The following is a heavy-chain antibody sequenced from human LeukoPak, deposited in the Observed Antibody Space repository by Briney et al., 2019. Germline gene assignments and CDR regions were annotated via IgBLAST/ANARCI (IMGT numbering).Heavy chain of an antibody. J-gene: IGHJ6*03. CDR2: FDPRDGET. CDR1: GFTVCAIS. CDR3: ATGVYCAITTCPGYGNYYYFRDV. V-gene: IGHV1-24*01. Sequence: APVKVSCKVSGFTVCAISMNSVRQAPGKRLEWVGGFDPRDGETVYAERFRDGVILTDDRSANTAYMDLRSLGADDTAGYYCATGVYCAITTCPGYGNYYYFRDVGGEGTTVPVTS. D-gene: IGHD2-21*01.